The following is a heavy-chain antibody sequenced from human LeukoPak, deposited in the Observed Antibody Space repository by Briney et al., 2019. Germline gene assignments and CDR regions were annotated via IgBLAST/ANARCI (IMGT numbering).Heavy chain of an antibody. CDR3: ARHRAYYDILTGYSSEDYFDY. Sequence: GESLKISCKGSGYSFTSYWIGWVRQMPGKGLEWMGIIYPGDSDTRYSPSFQGQVTTSADKSISTAYLQWSSLKASDTAMYYCARHRAYYDILTGYSSEDYFDYWGQGTLVTVSS. V-gene: IGHV5-51*01. CDR2: IYPGDSDT. J-gene: IGHJ4*02. CDR1: GYSFTSYW. D-gene: IGHD3-9*01.